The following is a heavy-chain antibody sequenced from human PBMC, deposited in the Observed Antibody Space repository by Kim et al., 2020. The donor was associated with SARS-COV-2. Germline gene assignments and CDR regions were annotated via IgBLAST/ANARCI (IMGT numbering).Heavy chain of an antibody. CDR1: GFTFDDYA. J-gene: IGHJ4*02. D-gene: IGHD4-4*01. Sequence: GGSLRLSCAASGFTFDDYAMHWVRQAPGKGLEWVSLISWDGGSTYYADSVKGRFTISRDNSKNSLYLHMNSLRAEDTALYYCAKGGDGYNNLDYWGQGTLVTVSS. V-gene: IGHV3-43D*03. CDR3: AKGGDGYNNLDY. CDR2: ISWDGGST.